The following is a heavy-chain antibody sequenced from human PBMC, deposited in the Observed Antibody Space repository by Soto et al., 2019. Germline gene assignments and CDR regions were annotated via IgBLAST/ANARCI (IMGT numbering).Heavy chain of an antibody. V-gene: IGHV3-23*01. Sequence: PGGSLRLSCAASGFTFSSYAMSWVRQAPGKGLEWVSAISGSGGSTYYADSVKGRFTISRDNSKNTLYLQMNSLRAEDTAVYYCAKDQEFLRAAAGFDYWGQGTLVTVSS. CDR2: ISGSGGST. CDR3: AKDQEFLRAAAGFDY. D-gene: IGHD6-25*01. CDR1: GFTFSSYA. J-gene: IGHJ4*02.